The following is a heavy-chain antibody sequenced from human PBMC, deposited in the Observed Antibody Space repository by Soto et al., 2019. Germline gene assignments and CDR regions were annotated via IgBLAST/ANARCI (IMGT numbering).Heavy chain of an antibody. CDR3: ASDRRDCSGGSCYPTHYYYYGMDV. V-gene: IGHV1-2*04. CDR1: GYTFTGYY. J-gene: IGHJ6*02. CDR2: INPNSGGT. Sequence: ASVKVSCKASGYTFTGYYMHWVRQAPGQGLEWMGWINPNSGGTNYAQKFQGWVTMTRDTSISAAYMELSRLRSDDTAVYYCASDRRDCSGGSCYPTHYYYYGMDVCGQGTTVTVSS. D-gene: IGHD2-15*01.